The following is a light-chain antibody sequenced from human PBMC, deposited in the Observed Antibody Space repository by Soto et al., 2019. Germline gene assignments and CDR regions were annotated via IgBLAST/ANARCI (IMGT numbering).Light chain of an antibody. CDR3: CSYAGSSTFGPYV. J-gene: IGLJ1*01. Sequence: LTQPASVSGSPGQSIAISCTGTSSDVGSYNLVSWYQQHPGKAPKLMIYEVSKRPSGVSNRFSGSKSGNTASLTISGLQAEDEADYYCCSYAGSSTFGPYVFGTGTKVTVL. CDR1: SSDVGSYNL. V-gene: IGLV2-23*02. CDR2: EVS.